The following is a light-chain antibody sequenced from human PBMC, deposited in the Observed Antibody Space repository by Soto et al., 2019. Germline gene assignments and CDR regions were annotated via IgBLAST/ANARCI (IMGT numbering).Light chain of an antibody. CDR3: CSYAGSATYV. V-gene: IGLV2-23*01. CDR2: EGT. J-gene: IGLJ1*01. Sequence: QSALTQPASVSGSPGQSITISCTGTTSDVGSYSLVSWYQQHPGKAPKLMIYEGTKRPSGVSNRFSGSKSGNTASLTISGLPAEDEADYYCCSYAGSATYVFGTGTKLTVL. CDR1: TSDVGSYSL.